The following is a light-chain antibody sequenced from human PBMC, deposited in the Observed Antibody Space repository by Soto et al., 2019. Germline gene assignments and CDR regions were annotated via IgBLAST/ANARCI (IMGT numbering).Light chain of an antibody. J-gene: IGKJ4*01. CDR3: QHYDGYPLT. Sequence: DIQMTQSPSTLSASVGDRVTITCRASQSISNWLAWYQQKPGKAPKLLIYKASSLESGVPSRFSGSGFGTEFTLTISSLQPDDFATYYCQHYDGYPLTFGGGTKVEIK. V-gene: IGKV1-5*03. CDR2: KAS. CDR1: QSISNW.